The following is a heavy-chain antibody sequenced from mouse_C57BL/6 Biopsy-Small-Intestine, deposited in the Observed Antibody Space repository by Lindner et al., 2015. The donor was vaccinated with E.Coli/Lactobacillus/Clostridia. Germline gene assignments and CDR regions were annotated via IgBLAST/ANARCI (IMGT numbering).Heavy chain of an antibody. J-gene: IGHJ4*01. CDR2: INPHGGSS. CDR3: ARDSNPYYDILTGYHDY. D-gene: IGHD2-4*01. V-gene: IGHV1-64*01. CDR1: GYTFTNHH. Sequence: SVKVSCKASGYTFTNHHMHWVRQAPGQGLEWMGVINPHGGSSNYAQKFQGRLIMTRDTSTNTVYMELSSLRSEDTAVYYCARDSNPYYDILTGYHDYWGQGTLVTVSS.